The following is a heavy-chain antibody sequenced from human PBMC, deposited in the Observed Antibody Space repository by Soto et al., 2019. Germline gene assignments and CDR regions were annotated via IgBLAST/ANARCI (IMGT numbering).Heavy chain of an antibody. Sequence: QVQLVQSGAEVKKPGASVKVSCKASGYTFTSYYMHWVRQAPGQGLEWMGIINPSGGSTSYAQKFQGRVTMTRDTSTSTVYMELSSLRSEDTAVYYCARDRDSSSSTANQTYYFDYWGQGTLVTVSS. CDR1: GYTFTSYY. CDR3: ARDRDSSSSTANQTYYFDY. CDR2: INPSGGST. D-gene: IGHD6-6*01. V-gene: IGHV1-46*01. J-gene: IGHJ4*02.